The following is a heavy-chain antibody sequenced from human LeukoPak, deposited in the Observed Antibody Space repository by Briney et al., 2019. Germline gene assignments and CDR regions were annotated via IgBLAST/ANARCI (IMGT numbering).Heavy chain of an antibody. CDR2: ISWDGGGT. V-gene: IGHV3-43*01. CDR3: AKDRGTTAAAGLDY. CDR1: GFTFDDFC. Sequence: GGLRLSCAASGFTFDDFCMHWVRQVPGQGLEWVSLISWDGGGTYYADSVKGRFTVSRDNSKNYLYLQMNSLRTEDTALYYCAKDRGTTAAAGLDYWGQGTLVTVSS. D-gene: IGHD6-13*01. J-gene: IGHJ4*02.